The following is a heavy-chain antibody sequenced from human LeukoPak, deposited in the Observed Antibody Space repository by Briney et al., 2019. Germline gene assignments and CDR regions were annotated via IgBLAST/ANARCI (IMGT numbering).Heavy chain of an antibody. Sequence: SETLSLTCTVSGGSISSSSYYWGCIRQPPGKGLEWFGSIYYSWSTYCNPSLKSRVTISVDTSKNLFSLKLSSVTAADTAVYYCARGLPDYGDYPRNWFDPWGQGTLVTVSS. CDR3: ARGLPDYGDYPRNWFDP. CDR2: IYYSWST. V-gene: IGHV4-39*01. D-gene: IGHD4-17*01. J-gene: IGHJ5*02. CDR1: GGSISSSSYY.